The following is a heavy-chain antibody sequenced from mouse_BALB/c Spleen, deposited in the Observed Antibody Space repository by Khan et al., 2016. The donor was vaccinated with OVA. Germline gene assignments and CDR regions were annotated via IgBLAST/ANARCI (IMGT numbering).Heavy chain of an antibody. J-gene: IGHJ4*01. Sequence: EVQLQESGLGLVKPSQSLSLTCTVTGYSITSDYTWNWIRQFPGNKLEWMGYISYSGSTSYNPSLKSRISITRDTSKNQFFLQLNSVITDDTATYYCTSYGNYHYYAMDYWGPGTSVTVSS. D-gene: IGHD2-1*01. CDR1: GYSITSDYT. CDR2: ISYSGST. V-gene: IGHV3-2*02. CDR3: TSYGNYHYYAMDY.